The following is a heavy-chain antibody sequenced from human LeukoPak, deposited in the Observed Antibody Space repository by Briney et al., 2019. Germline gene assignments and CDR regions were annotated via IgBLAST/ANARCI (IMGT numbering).Heavy chain of an antibody. CDR2: IYYSGST. Sequence: PSETLSLTCTVSGGSISSSSYYWGWIRQPPGKGLEWIGYIYYSGSTNYNPSLKSRVTISVDTSKNQFSLKLSSVTAADTAVYYCARGVGWFDPWGQGTLVTVSS. CDR1: GGSISSSSYY. V-gene: IGHV4-61*05. J-gene: IGHJ5*02. D-gene: IGHD3-16*01. CDR3: ARGVGWFDP.